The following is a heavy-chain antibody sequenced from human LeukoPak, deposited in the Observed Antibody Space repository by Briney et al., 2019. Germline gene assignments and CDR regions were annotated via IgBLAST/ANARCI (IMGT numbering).Heavy chain of an antibody. Sequence: PGGSLRLSCAASGFTFSSTWMNWVRQGPGKGLEWVSYISSSGSTIYYADSVKGRFTISRDNAKNSLYLQMNSLRSEDTAVYYCATVQIAAAGGFPFDYWGQGTLVTVSS. CDR1: GFTFSSTW. J-gene: IGHJ4*02. CDR3: ATVQIAAAGGFPFDY. D-gene: IGHD6-13*01. V-gene: IGHV3-48*04. CDR2: ISSSGSTI.